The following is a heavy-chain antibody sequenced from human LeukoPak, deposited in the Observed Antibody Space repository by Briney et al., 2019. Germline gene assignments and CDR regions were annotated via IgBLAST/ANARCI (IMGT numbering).Heavy chain of an antibody. CDR1: GGSISSYY. V-gene: IGHV4-59*01. CDR3: AKEMGGDTYYFDY. CDR2: IYYSGST. J-gene: IGHJ4*02. Sequence: SETLSLTCTVSGGSISSYYWSWIRQPPGKGLEWIGYIYYSGSTNYNPSLKSRVTISVDTSKNQFSLKLSSVTAADTAIYYCAKEMGGDTYYFDYWGQGSLVTVSS. D-gene: IGHD2-21*02.